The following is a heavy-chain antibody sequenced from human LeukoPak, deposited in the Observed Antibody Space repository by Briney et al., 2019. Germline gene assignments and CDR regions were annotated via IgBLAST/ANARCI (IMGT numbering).Heavy chain of an antibody. Sequence: GGSLRLSCAASGFTFSTNAMSWVRQAPGKGLEWVSAISGSGGNTYYADSVKGRFTISRDNSKNTLYLQINSLRAEDTAVYYCARVTQGSIAAAGTRPPPLYWFDPWGQGTLVTVSS. CDR1: GFTFSTNA. CDR2: ISGSGGNT. CDR3: ARVTQGSIAAAGTRPPPLYWFDP. D-gene: IGHD6-13*01. V-gene: IGHV3-23*01. J-gene: IGHJ5*02.